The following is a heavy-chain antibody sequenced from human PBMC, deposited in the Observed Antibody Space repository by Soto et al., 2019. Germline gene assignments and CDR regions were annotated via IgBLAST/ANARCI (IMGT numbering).Heavy chain of an antibody. J-gene: IGHJ4*02. Sequence: PGGSLRLSCAASGFTFSSYAMSWVRQAPGKGLEWVSAISGSGGSTYHADSVKGRFTISRDNSKNTLYLQMNSLRAEDTAVYYCATTVRTVVQYYFDYWGQGTLVTVSS. CDR1: GFTFSSYA. CDR3: ATTVRTVVQYYFDY. D-gene: IGHD4-17*01. V-gene: IGHV3-23*01. CDR2: ISGSGGST.